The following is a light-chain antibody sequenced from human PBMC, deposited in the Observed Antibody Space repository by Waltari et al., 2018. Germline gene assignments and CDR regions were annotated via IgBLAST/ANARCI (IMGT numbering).Light chain of an antibody. V-gene: IGKV1-5*03. CDR2: KAS. CDR1: QSISSW. CDR3: QQYNNYPFT. Sequence: TGRASQSISSWLAWYHQKPGKAPKLLIYKASSLESGVPSRFSGSGSGTEFTLTISSLQPDDFATYYCQQYNNYPFTFGPGTKVDIK. J-gene: IGKJ3*01.